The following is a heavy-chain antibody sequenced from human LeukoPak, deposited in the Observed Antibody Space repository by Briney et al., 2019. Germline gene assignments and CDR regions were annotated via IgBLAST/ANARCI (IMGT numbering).Heavy chain of an antibody. V-gene: IGHV4-34*01. D-gene: IGHD1-1*01. CDR3: ATTGTHDAFDI. J-gene: IGHJ3*02. CDR1: GGSFGGYY. Sequence: SETLSLTCAVYGGSFGGYYWSWIRQPPGKGLEWIGEINHSGSTNYNPSLKSRVTISVDTSKNQFSLKLSSVTAADTAVYYCATTGTHDAFDIWGQGTMVTVSS. CDR2: INHSGST.